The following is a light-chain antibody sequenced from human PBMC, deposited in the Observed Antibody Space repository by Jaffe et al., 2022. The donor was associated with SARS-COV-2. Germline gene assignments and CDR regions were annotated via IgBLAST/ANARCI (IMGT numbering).Light chain of an antibody. CDR3: QQYDSSPWT. V-gene: IGKV3-20*01. CDR2: AAS. Sequence: EIVLTQSPGTLSLSPGERATLSCRASQSVSSNWLAWYQQKPGQAPRLLIYAASSRATGIPDRFSGSGSGTDFTLTISRLEPEDFAVYYCQQYDSSPWTFGQGTKVEIK. CDR1: QSVSSNW. J-gene: IGKJ1*01.